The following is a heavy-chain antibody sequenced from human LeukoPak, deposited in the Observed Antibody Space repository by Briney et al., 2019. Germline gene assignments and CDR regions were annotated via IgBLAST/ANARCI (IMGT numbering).Heavy chain of an antibody. J-gene: IGHJ4*02. D-gene: IGHD2/OR15-2a*01. CDR3: ARTFLYWFDY. Sequence: PSETLSLTCTVSGGFISSYYWSWIRQPPGKGLEWIGYIYYSGSTNYNPSLKSRVTISVDTSKNQFSLKLSSVTAADTAVYYCARTFLYWFDYWGQGTLVTVSS. CDR2: IYYSGST. CDR1: GGFISSYY. V-gene: IGHV4-59*01.